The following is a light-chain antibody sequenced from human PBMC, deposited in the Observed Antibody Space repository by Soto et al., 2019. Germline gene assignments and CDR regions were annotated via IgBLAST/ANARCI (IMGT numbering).Light chain of an antibody. CDR3: QQRSNWPRT. Sequence: EIVLTQSPATLSLSPGERATLSCRASQSVSSYLAWYQQKPGQAPRLLIYDSSNRAAGIPARFSGSGSGTDFTLNISSLEPEDFAVYYWQQRSNWPRTFGQGTKVEI. CDR2: DSS. V-gene: IGKV3-11*01. J-gene: IGKJ1*01. CDR1: QSVSSY.